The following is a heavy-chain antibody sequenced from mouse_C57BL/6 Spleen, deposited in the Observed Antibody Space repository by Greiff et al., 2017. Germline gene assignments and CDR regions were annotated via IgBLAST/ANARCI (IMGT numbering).Heavy chain of an antibody. CDR2: INPNNGGT. Sequence: EVQRVESGPELVKPGASVKIPCKASGYTFTDYNMDWVKQSHGKSLEWIGDINPNNGGTIYNQKFKGKATLTVDKSSSTAYMELRSLTSEDTAVYYCAREGYYGSSYNAMDYWGQGTSVTVSS. V-gene: IGHV1-18*01. CDR1: GYTFTDYN. J-gene: IGHJ4*01. D-gene: IGHD1-1*01. CDR3: AREGYYGSSYNAMDY.